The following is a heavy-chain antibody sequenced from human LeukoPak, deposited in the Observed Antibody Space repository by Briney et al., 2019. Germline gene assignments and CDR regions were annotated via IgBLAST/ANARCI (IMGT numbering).Heavy chain of an antibody. CDR2: IYYSGST. V-gene: IGHV4-39*01. CDR3: ARMVAAGTNWFDP. J-gene: IGHJ5*02. D-gene: IGHD6-13*01. CDR1: GGSISSSSYY. Sequence: SETLSLTCTVSGGSISSSSYYWGWIRQPPGKGLEWIGSIYYSGSTYYNPSLKSRVTISVDTSKNQFSLKLSSVTAADTAVYYCARMVAAGTNWFDPWGQGTLVTVSS.